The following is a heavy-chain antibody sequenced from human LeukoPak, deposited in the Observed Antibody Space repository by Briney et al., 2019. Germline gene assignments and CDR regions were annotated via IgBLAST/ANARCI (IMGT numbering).Heavy chain of an antibody. J-gene: IGHJ6*03. Sequence: SETLSLTCTVSGASITDYYWSWVRQPAGAGLTWIGRAHTSGHTNYNPSLKTRVTMSVDTSRNLFSLKVGSATAADTAVYYCARGGDYETVTVSLPYRHQFYYYMDVWGKGTTVTVSS. V-gene: IGHV4-4*07. CDR2: AHTSGHT. CDR3: ARGGDYETVTVSLPYRHQFYYYMDV. CDR1: GASITDYY. D-gene: IGHD3-9*01.